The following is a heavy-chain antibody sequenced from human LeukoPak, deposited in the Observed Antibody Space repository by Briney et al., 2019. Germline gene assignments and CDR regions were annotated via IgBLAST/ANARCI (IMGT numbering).Heavy chain of an antibody. V-gene: IGHV4-59*11. CDR2: IYYSGST. Sequence: SETLSLTCTVSGGSISSHYWSWIRQPPGKGLEWIGYIYYSGSTNYNPSLKSRVTISVDTSKNQFSLKLSSVTAADTAEYYCARSYGWFSMFYWGQGTLVTVSS. CDR1: GGSISSHY. J-gene: IGHJ4*02. CDR3: ARSYGWFSMFY. D-gene: IGHD6-19*01.